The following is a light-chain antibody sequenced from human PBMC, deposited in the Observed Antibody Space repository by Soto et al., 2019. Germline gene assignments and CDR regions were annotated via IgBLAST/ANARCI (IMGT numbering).Light chain of an antibody. Sequence: QSVLTQPASVSGYPGRWITGSCTGTVGLFSWYQQHPGKVPKLIIYDDTKRPSGVSSRFSGSKSGNTASLTISGLQTEDEADHYCCLYVGGRTYVFGTGTKVTVL. J-gene: IGLJ1*01. CDR2: DDT. CDR1: VGL. CDR3: CLYVGGRTYV. V-gene: IGLV2-23*01.